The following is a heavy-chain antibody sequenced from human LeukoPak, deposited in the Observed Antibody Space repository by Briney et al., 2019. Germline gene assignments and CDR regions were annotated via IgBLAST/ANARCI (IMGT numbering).Heavy chain of an antibody. Sequence: ASVKVSCKASGYTFTGYYMHWVRQAPGQGLEWMGRINPNSGGTNYAQKFQGRVTMTRDTSISTAYMELSRLRSDDTAVYYCARACYDFWSGYTHQADWFDPWGQGTLVTVSS. D-gene: IGHD3-3*01. CDR3: ARACYDFWSGYTHQADWFDP. J-gene: IGHJ5*02. CDR1: GYTFTGYY. CDR2: INPNSGGT. V-gene: IGHV1-2*06.